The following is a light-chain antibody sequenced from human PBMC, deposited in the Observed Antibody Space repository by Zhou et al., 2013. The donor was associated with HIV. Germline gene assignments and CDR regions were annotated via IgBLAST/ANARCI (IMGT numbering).Light chain of an antibody. V-gene: IGKV3-15*01. Sequence: EIVMTQSPATLSVSPGERATLSCRASQSVADYLAWYQQRPGQAPRLLIYAASARVSGVPARFSGSGSGTEFTLTISGMQSEDFAVYYCQQYNDWPPVTFGGGTKVEIK. J-gene: IGKJ4*01. CDR2: AAS. CDR3: QQYNDWPPVT. CDR1: QSVADY.